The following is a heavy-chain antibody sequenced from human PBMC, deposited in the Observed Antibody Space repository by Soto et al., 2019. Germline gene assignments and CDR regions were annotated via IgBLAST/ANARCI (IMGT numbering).Heavy chain of an antibody. Sequence: ASVKVSCKVSGYTLTELSVHWVRQAPGKGLEWMGGFDPEDGETIYAQKFQGRVTMTEDTSTDTAYMELSSLRSEDTAVYYCATAPAWYCSGGSCYALDYWGQGTLVTVSS. V-gene: IGHV1-24*01. J-gene: IGHJ4*02. CDR3: ATAPAWYCSGGSCYALDY. D-gene: IGHD2-15*01. CDR1: GYTLTELS. CDR2: FDPEDGET.